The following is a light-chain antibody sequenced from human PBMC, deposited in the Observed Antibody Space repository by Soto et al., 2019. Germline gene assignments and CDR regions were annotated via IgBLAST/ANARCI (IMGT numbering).Light chain of an antibody. J-gene: IGLJ1*01. Sequence: QSALTQPASVSGSPGQSITISCTGASGDIGRFNFVTWYQQHPGEAPKLMIYDVSLRPSGVSNRFSGSKSGNTASLTISGLQADDEADYYCSSWTSSSTYVFGTGTKLTVL. CDR2: DVS. CDR3: SSWTSSSTYV. CDR1: SGDIGRFNF. V-gene: IGLV2-14*03.